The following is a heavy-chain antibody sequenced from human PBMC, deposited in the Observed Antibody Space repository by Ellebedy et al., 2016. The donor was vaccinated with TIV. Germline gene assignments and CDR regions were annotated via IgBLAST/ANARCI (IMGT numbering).Heavy chain of an antibody. Sequence: SETLSLTCTVSGGSISSSSYYWGWIRQPPGKGLEWIGTIYYSGSTYYNPSLKSRITISVDTSKNQFSLKLSSVTAADTAVYYCARPVVPYDILTGYSPWGQGTLVTVSS. CDR2: IYYSGST. D-gene: IGHD3-9*01. CDR3: ARPVVPYDILTGYSP. J-gene: IGHJ4*02. CDR1: GGSISSSSYY. V-gene: IGHV4-39*07.